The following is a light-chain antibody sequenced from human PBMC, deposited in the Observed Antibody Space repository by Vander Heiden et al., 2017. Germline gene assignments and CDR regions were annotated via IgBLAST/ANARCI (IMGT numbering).Light chain of an antibody. Sequence: DIPLTHSPSTLSASVGDRVTITCRASQSISSWLAWYQQKPGKAPKLLIYKASSLESGVPSRFSGSGSGTEFTLTISSLQPDDFATYYCQQENSYSWTFGQGTKVEIK. CDR2: KAS. CDR3: QQENSYSWT. J-gene: IGKJ1*01. CDR1: QSISSW. V-gene: IGKV1-5*03.